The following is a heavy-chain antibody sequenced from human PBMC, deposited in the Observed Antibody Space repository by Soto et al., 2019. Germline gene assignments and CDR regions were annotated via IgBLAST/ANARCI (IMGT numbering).Heavy chain of an antibody. Sequence: QVQLVQSGGEVNKPGASVKVSCNTAGYTFTNYVISWVRQAPGQGLEWMGWISGHNGVTNNAQKFQDRVTMTRDISTNIAYMELRSLRSDDTAVYFCASDRQNYGTFDYWGQGTLVTVSS. CDR2: ISGHNGVT. V-gene: IGHV1-18*01. CDR1: GYTFTNYV. J-gene: IGHJ4*02. CDR3: ASDRQNYGTFDY. D-gene: IGHD4-17*01.